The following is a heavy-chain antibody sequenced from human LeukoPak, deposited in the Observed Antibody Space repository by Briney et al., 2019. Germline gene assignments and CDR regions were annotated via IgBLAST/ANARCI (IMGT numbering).Heavy chain of an antibody. CDR2: ILYSGST. D-gene: IGHD4/OR15-4a*01. Sequence: NPSETLSLTCTVSGASISSYYWSWIRQPPLKGLEWIGYILYSGSTSYEPSLRSRVAMSVDTSNNQLSLRLSSVTAADTAVYYCARHNGAYGGAFDIWGQGTMVTVSS. CDR3: ARHNGAYGGAFDI. CDR1: GASISSYY. J-gene: IGHJ3*02. V-gene: IGHV4-59*08.